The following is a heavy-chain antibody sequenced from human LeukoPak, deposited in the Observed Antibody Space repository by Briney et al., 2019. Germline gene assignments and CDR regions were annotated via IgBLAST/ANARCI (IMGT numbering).Heavy chain of an antibody. V-gene: IGHV5-51*01. CDR3: ARVGYCSSTSCEGYYYGMDV. CDR2: IYPGDSDT. CDR1: GYSFTSYW. J-gene: IGHJ6*02. D-gene: IGHD2-2*01. Sequence: GESLKISCKGSGYSFTSYWIGWVRQTPGKGLEWMGIIYPGDSDTRYSPSFQGQVTISADKSISTAYLQWSSLKASDTAMYYCARVGYCSSTSCEGYYYGMDVWGQGTTVTVSS.